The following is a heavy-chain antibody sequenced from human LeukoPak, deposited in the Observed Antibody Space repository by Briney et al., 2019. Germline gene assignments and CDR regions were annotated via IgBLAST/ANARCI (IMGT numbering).Heavy chain of an antibody. V-gene: IGHV3-48*01. Sequence: GGSLRLSCAASGFTFSSYSMNWVRQAPGKGLEWVSYISSSSSTIYYADSVKGRLTISRDNAKNSLYLQMNSLRAEDTAVYYCARFALKTPPTDWGQGTLVTVSS. J-gene: IGHJ4*02. CDR3: ARFALKTPPTD. CDR2: ISSSSSTI. CDR1: GFTFSSYS.